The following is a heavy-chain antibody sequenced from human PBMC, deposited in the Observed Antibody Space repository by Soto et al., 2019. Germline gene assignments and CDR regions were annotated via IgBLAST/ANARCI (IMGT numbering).Heavy chain of an antibody. CDR1: GFTFSSYA. Sequence: PGGSLRLSCAASGFTFSSYAMTWVRQAPGKGLEWVSSIRGSGVGTYYADSVQGRFTISRDSSKNTLYLQMNSLRAEDTAVYYCATGDTPNDYWGQGTLVTVSS. CDR2: IRGSGVGT. V-gene: IGHV3-23*01. J-gene: IGHJ4*02. D-gene: IGHD5-18*01. CDR3: ATGDTPNDY.